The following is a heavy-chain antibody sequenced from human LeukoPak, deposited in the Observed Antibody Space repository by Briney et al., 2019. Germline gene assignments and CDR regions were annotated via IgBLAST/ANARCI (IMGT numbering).Heavy chain of an antibody. V-gene: IGHV3-48*01. Sequence: PGGSLRLSCAASGFTFSSYSMNWVRQAPGKGLEWVSYISSGSSTIYYADSVKGRFTISRDNAKNSLYLQMNSLRAEDTAVYYCARAHSYYMDVWGKGTTVTVSS. CDR2: ISSGSSTI. CDR1: GFTFSSYS. CDR3: ARAHSYYMDV. J-gene: IGHJ6*03.